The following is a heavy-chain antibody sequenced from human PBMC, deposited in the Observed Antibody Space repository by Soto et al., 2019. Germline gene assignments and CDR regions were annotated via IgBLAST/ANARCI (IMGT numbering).Heavy chain of an antibody. CDR3: AKPFQSSGYYYDIWYFDL. V-gene: IGHV3-30*18. J-gene: IGHJ2*01. CDR2: ISYNGGTE. D-gene: IGHD3-22*01. Sequence: QVQLVESGGGVVQPGRSLRLSCAASGFTFNGYGMHWVRQAPGKGLEWVAVISYNGGTEYYADSVKGQFTISRDNSKNTLYLQMRSLRAEDTAVYYCAKPFQSSGYYYDIWYFDLWGRGTLVTVSS. CDR1: GFTFNGYG.